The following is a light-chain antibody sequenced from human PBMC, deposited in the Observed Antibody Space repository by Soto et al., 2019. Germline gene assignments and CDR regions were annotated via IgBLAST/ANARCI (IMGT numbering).Light chain of an antibody. J-gene: IGKJ5*01. Sequence: AIQLTQSPSSLSASVGDRVTITCRASQGISSHLAWYQQRPGKAPNLLIYGASNLQSGVPSRFSGSGSGTDFTLTISSLQPEDFATYYCQQFSGYPLTFGQGTRLENK. V-gene: IGKV1-13*02. CDR3: QQFSGYPLT. CDR1: QGISSH. CDR2: GAS.